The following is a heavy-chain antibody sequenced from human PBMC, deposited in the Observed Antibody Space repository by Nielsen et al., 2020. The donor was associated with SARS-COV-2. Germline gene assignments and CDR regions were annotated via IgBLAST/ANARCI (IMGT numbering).Heavy chain of an antibody. Sequence: GGSLRLSCAASGFTFSSYGMHWVRQAPGKGLEWVAVIWYDGSNKYYADSVKGRFTISRDNAKNSLYLQMNSLRDEDTAVYYCARGEESWIQLWPLDYWGQGTLVTVSS. CDR2: IWYDGSNK. D-gene: IGHD5-18*01. J-gene: IGHJ4*02. CDR3: ARGEESWIQLWPLDY. CDR1: GFTFSSYG. V-gene: IGHV3-33*01.